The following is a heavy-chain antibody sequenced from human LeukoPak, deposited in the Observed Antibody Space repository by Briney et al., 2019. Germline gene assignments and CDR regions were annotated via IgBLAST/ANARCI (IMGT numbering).Heavy chain of an antibody. Sequence: GGSLRLSCAASGFTFSNAWMSWVRQAPGKGLEWVGRIKSKTDGETTDYAAPVKGRFIISRDDSKSIAYLQMNSLKTEDTAVYYCTRDQTPYYWGQGTLVTVSS. CDR1: GFTFSNAW. J-gene: IGHJ4*02. V-gene: IGHV3-15*01. CDR2: IKSKTDGETT. CDR3: TRDQTPYY.